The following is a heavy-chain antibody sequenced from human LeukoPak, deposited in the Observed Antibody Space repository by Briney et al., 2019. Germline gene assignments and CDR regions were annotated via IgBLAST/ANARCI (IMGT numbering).Heavy chain of an antibody. V-gene: IGHV3-23*01. D-gene: IGHD2-2*02. CDR2: ISGSGGST. Sequence: GRSLRLSCAASGFTFSSYGMHWVRQAPGKGLEWVSAISGSGGSTYYADSVKGRFTISRDNSKNTLYLQMNSLRAEDTAVYYCAKDLEPAAIRRAYGMDVWGQGTTVTVSS. CDR1: GFTFSSYG. J-gene: IGHJ6*02. CDR3: AKDLEPAAIRRAYGMDV.